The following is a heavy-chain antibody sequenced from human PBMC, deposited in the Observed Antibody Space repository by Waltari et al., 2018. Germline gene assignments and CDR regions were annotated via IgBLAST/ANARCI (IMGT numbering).Heavy chain of an antibody. D-gene: IGHD2-21*01. V-gene: IGHV4-38-2*02. Sequence: QVQLQESGPGLVKPSETLSLTCAVSGYSISSGYYWGWIRQPPGKGLEWIGSSYLSGSTYSNPSLKGRVTISVDTSKNQFSLKLSSVTAADAAVYYCARDGPSIYCGGDCVFDYWGQGTLVTVSS. CDR1: GYSISSGYY. CDR2: SYLSGST. J-gene: IGHJ4*02. CDR3: ARDGPSIYCGGDCVFDY.